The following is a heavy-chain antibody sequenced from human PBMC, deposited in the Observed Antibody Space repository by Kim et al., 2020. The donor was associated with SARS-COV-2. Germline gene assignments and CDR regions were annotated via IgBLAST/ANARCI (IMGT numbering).Heavy chain of an antibody. CDR2: IISTSNVI. Sequence: GGSLRLSCVASGFTFSSHAMNWVRQAPGKRLELISFIISTSNVIYYADSVRGRFTISRDNARNSLYLQMNTLRDEDTAFYYCARGINHAFDIWGQGTMVTVSS. CDR1: GFTFSSHA. CDR3: ARGINHAFDI. J-gene: IGHJ3*02. V-gene: IGHV3-48*02.